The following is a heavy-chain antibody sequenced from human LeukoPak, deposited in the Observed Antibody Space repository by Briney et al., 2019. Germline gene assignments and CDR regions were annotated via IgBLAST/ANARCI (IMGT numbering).Heavy chain of an antibody. Sequence: SETLSLTCAVYGGSFSGYYWSSIRQPPGKGLEWIGEINHSGSTNYNPSLKSRVTISVDTSKNQFSLKLSSVTAADTAVYYCASRDGYCSGGSCHNWFDPWGQGTLVTVSS. CDR3: ASRDGYCSGGSCHNWFDP. CDR1: GGSFSGYY. V-gene: IGHV4-34*01. J-gene: IGHJ5*02. CDR2: INHSGST. D-gene: IGHD2-15*01.